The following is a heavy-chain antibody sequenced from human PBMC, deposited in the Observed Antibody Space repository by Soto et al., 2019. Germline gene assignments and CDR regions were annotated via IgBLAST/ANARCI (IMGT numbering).Heavy chain of an antibody. CDR1: GFTFSIYS. D-gene: IGHD6-19*01. V-gene: IGHV3-23*01. Sequence: EVQLLESGGGLVQPGGSLRLSCAASGFTFSIYSLSWVRQAPGKGLEWVSAVNGYNPHYAVSVKGLFPISRDNDSSTLYLQMRSLRVEDTAIYYCAKVGPRIGTGWSEYFDHWGQGTLVTVS. CDR2: VNGYNP. J-gene: IGHJ4*02. CDR3: AKVGPRIGTGWSEYFDH.